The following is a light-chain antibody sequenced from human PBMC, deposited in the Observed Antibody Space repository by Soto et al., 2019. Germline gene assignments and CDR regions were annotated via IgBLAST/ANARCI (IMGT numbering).Light chain of an antibody. CDR3: QQRSNWPPIT. CDR2: DAS. J-gene: IGKJ5*01. CDR1: QCISSY. V-gene: IGKV3-11*01. Sequence: EIVSTQSPATLSLSPGERATLSCRASQCISSYLAWYQQKPGQAPRLLIYDASNRATGIPARFSGSGSGTDFTLTISSLEPEDCAVYYCQQRSNWPPITFGQGTRLEIK.